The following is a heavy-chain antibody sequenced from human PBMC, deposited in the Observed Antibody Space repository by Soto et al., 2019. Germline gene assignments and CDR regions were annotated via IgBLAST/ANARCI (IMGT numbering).Heavy chain of an antibody. V-gene: IGHV1-46*01. CDR3: ARGVTYYYDSSGYYFDY. D-gene: IGHD3-22*01. CDR2: INPSGGST. Sequence: ASVKVSCKASGYTFTSYDINWVRQAPGQGLEWMGIINPSGGSTSYAQKFQGRVTMTRDTSTSTVYMELSSLRSEDTAVYYCARGVTYYYDSSGYYFDYWGQGTLVTVSS. CDR1: GYTFTSYD. J-gene: IGHJ4*02.